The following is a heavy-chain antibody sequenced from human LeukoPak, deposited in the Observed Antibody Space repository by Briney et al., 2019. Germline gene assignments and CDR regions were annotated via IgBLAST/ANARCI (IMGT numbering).Heavy chain of an antibody. D-gene: IGHD1-26*01. CDR3: AKSGGYGLIDY. V-gene: IGHV4-39*01. CDR2: IYDSGST. J-gene: IGHJ4*02. CDR1: GASISGSGYY. Sequence: TSSETLSLTCTVSGASISGSGYYWGWLRQPPGKGLEWIGNIYDSGSTYYNASLQSRVTISIDTSKNQFSLRLSSVTAADTAMYYCAKSGGYGLIDYWGQGTLVTVSS.